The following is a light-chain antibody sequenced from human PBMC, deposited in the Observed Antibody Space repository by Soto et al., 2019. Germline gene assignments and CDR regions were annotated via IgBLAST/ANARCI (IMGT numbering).Light chain of an antibody. V-gene: IGLV2-14*01. J-gene: IGLJ2*01. CDR3: SSYTSSNTVV. CDR1: SSDVGGYNY. Sequence: QSALTQPASVSGSPGQSITISCTGTSSDVGGYNYVSWYQQHPGKAPKLMISDVSNWPSGVSNRFSGSKSGNTASLTISGLQAEDEADYYCSSYTSSNTVVFGGGTKLTVL. CDR2: DVS.